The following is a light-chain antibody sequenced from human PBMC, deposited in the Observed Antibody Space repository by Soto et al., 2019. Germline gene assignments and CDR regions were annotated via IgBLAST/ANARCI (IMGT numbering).Light chain of an antibody. V-gene: IGLV1-44*01. Sequence: QSVLAQPPSESGTPGQRVTISCSGSSSNVGGNPVNWYQHVPTTAPKLLIYTNTQRPSGVPDRFSGSKSGTSASLAISGLQSEDEADHYCASWDDSMNGPVFGTGTKVTVL. CDR2: TNT. CDR3: ASWDDSMNGPV. CDR1: SSNVGGNP. J-gene: IGLJ1*01.